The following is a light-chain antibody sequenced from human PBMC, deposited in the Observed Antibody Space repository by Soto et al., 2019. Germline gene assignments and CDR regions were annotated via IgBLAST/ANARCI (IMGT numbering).Light chain of an antibody. CDR2: AAS. J-gene: IGKJ4*01. V-gene: IGKV1-39*01. Sequence: DLPLTQSPSSLSASVGDRVTITCRASQSISSYLNWYQQKPGKAPKLLIYAASSLQSGVPSRFSGSGSGTDFTLTISSLQPEDFATYHCQQSYSTPLTFGGGTKVDTK. CDR1: QSISSY. CDR3: QQSYSTPLT.